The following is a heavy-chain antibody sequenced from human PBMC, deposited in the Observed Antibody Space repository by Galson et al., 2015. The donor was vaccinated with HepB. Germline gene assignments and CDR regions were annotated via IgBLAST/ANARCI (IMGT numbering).Heavy chain of an antibody. Sequence: SVKVSCKASGDTFTSYYMHWVRQAPGQGLEWMGIINPSGGSTSYAQKFQGRVTMTRDTSTSTVYMELSSLRSEDTAVYYCARGVYCSSTSCPKYFQHWGQGTLVTVPS. D-gene: IGHD2-2*01. CDR3: ARGVYCSSTSCPKYFQH. CDR1: GDTFTSYY. J-gene: IGHJ1*01. V-gene: IGHV1-46*01. CDR2: INPSGGST.